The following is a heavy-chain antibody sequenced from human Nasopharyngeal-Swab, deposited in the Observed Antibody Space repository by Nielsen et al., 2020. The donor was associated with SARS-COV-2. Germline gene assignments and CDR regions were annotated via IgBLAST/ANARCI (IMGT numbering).Heavy chain of an antibody. V-gene: IGHV3-64D*08. Sequence: GGSLRLSCSASGFTFSSYAMHWVRQAPGKGLEYVSAISSNGGSTYYADSVKGRFTISRDNSKNTLYLQMSSLRAEDTAVYYCVKGGGGYFDWLLFPYYYGTDVWGQGTTVTVSS. CDR2: ISSNGGST. D-gene: IGHD3-9*01. CDR3: VKGGGGYFDWLLFPYYYGTDV. CDR1: GFTFSSYA. J-gene: IGHJ6*02.